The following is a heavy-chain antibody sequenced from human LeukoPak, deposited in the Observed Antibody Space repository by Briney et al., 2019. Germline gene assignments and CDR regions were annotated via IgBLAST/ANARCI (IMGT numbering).Heavy chain of an antibody. Sequence: GRSLRLSCAASGFTFSSYAMHWVRQAPGKGLEWVAVISYDGSNKYYADSVKGQFTISRDNSKNTLYLQMNSLRAEDTAVYYCARFPQDIVAPFDAFDIWGQGTMVTVSS. D-gene: IGHD2-15*01. CDR1: GFTFSSYA. CDR2: ISYDGSNK. CDR3: ARFPQDIVAPFDAFDI. V-gene: IGHV3-30*01. J-gene: IGHJ3*02.